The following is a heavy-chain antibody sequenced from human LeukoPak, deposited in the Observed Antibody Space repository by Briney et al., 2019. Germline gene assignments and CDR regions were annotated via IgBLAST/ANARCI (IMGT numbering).Heavy chain of an antibody. V-gene: IGHV3-23*01. CDR3: AKDPGSSGRESLYYYYYMDV. J-gene: IGHJ6*03. CDR1: GFTFSSYA. D-gene: IGHD6-19*01. CDR2: ISGSGGST. Sequence: PGGSLRLSCAASGFTFSSYAMSWVRQAPGKGLEWVSAISGSGGSTYYADSVKGRFTISRDNSKNTLYLQMNSLRAEDTAVYYCAKDPGSSGRESLYYYYYMDVWGKGTTVTISS.